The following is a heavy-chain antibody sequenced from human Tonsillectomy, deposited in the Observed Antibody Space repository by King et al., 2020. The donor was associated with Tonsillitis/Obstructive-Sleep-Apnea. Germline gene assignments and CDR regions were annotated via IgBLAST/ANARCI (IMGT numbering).Heavy chain of an antibody. CDR3: ASQNVIIGTDLYFDY. CDR2: VNAGNGNT. J-gene: IGHJ4*02. Sequence: QLVQSGAEVKKPGASVKVSCKASGYAFTSCAIHWVRQAPGQRLEWMGWVNAGNGNTKYSQKFQGRVTLTRDTSAGTAYMELSSLRSEDTAVYYCASQNVIIGTDLYFDYWGQGTLVTVSS. V-gene: IGHV1-3*01. D-gene: IGHD1-7*01. CDR1: GYAFTSCA.